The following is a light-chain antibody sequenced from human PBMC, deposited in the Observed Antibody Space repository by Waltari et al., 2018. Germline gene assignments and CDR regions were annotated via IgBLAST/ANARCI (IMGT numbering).Light chain of an antibody. CDR1: QSVGDW. CDR3: QQYQSSSNT. J-gene: IGKJ2*01. CDR2: KAS. V-gene: IGKV1-5*03. Sequence: IQMTQSPSILSASVGDIVTITCRASQSVGDWLAWYQQKPGEVPKLLIYKASKLESGVPPRFSGSGSGTEFTLTISSLQPVDFATYYCQQYQSSSNTFGQGTKLDSK.